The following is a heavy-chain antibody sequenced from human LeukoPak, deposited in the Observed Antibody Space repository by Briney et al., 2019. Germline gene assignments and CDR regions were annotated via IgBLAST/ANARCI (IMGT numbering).Heavy chain of an antibody. CDR2: IYYTGNT. D-gene: IGHD1-14*01. Sequence: PSETLSLTCPVSGGSISNSLYQWGWVRQPPGEGLEWIGSIYYTGNTYYNPSLKGRVTISVDTSNNQFSLKLSSVIAADTAVYYCTRLRDGTPGDYWGQGTLVTVSS. CDR1: GGSISNSLYQ. V-gene: IGHV4-39*01. J-gene: IGHJ4*02. CDR3: TRLRDGTPGDY.